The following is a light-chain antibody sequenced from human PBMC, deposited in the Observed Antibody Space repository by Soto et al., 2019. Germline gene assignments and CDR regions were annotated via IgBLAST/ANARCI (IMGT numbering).Light chain of an antibody. V-gene: IGKV3-15*01. CDR1: QSARSS. J-gene: IGKJ4*01. CDR2: DTS. Sequence: EIVMTQSPATLSVSPGERATLSCRASQSARSSLAWYQHKPGQTPRLLIYDTSTRATGVPTRFSGSRSGAEFTLTINSLQSEDFAVYYCQPYNNWPLTFGGGTKVDNK. CDR3: QPYNNWPLT.